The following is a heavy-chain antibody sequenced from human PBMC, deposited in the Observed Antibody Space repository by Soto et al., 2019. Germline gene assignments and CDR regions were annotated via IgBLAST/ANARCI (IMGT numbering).Heavy chain of an antibody. D-gene: IGHD3-22*01. J-gene: IGHJ4*02. Sequence: GGSLRLSCAASGFTFSSYAMSWVRQAPGKGLEWVSAISGSGGSTYYADSVEGRFTISRDNSKNTLYLQMNSLRAEDTAVYYCAKVGGDYDDSSGYYWSFSYFDYWGQGTLVTVSS. CDR2: ISGSGGST. CDR3: AKVGGDYDDSSGYYWSFSYFDY. CDR1: GFTFSSYA. V-gene: IGHV3-23*01.